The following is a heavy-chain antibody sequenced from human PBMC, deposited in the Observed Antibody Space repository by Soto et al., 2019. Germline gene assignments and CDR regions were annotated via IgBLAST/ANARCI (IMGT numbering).Heavy chain of an antibody. Sequence: GGSLRLSCAASGFTFSSYAMHWVRQAPGKGLEWVAVISYDGSNKYYADSVKGRFTISRDNSKNTLYLQMNSLRAEDTAVYYCARDPYGSGSYYSWYFDYWGQGTLVTVSS. CDR2: ISYDGSNK. CDR3: ARDPYGSGSYYSWYFDY. CDR1: GFTFSSYA. J-gene: IGHJ4*02. D-gene: IGHD3-10*01. V-gene: IGHV3-30-3*01.